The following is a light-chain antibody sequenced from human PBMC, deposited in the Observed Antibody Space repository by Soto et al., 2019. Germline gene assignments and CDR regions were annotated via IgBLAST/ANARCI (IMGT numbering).Light chain of an antibody. CDR3: QQYNNWPLT. V-gene: IGKV3D-15*01. CDR1: QSVSSH. CDR2: DAS. Sequence: EILMTQSPDTLSVSPGERATLSCRASQSVSSHLAWYQKKPGQAPRLLIYDASNRATGVPARFSGGGSGTEFTLTITSLQSEDFAVYWCQQYNNWPLTFGPETRLEIK. J-gene: IGKJ5*01.